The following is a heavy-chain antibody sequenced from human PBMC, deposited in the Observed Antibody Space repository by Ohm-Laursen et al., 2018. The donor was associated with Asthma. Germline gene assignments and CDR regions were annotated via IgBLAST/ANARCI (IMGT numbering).Heavy chain of an antibody. J-gene: IGHJ3*02. V-gene: IGHV3-23*01. CDR1: GFTFSSYA. CDR3: AKERVITMIVVVTTRAFDI. CDR2: ISGSGGST. D-gene: IGHD3-22*01. Sequence: SLRLSCAASGFTFSSYAMSWVRQAPGKGLEWVSAISGSGGSTYYADSVKGRFTISRDNSKNTLYLQMNSLRAEDTAVYYCAKERVITMIVVVTTRAFDIWGQGTMVTVSS.